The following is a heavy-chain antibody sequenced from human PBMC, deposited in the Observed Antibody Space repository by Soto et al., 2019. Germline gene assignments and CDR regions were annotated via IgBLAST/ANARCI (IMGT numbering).Heavy chain of an antibody. CDR1: GFTFGDFG. V-gene: IGHV3-20*04. D-gene: IGHD5-12*01. CDR2: INWKGSTT. Sequence: GGSLRLSCAASGFTFGDFGLNWVRQVPGKGLEWVSGINWKGSTTAYAESVKGRFTISRDNAKNSVYLQLNSLRAGDTALYFCARASFGGYENFFNYWGQGTLVTVSS. J-gene: IGHJ4*02. CDR3: ARASFGGYENFFNY.